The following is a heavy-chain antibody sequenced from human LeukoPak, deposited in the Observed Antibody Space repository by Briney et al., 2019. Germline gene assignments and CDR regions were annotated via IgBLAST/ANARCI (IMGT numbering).Heavy chain of an antibody. CDR3: AAAQSGSSWYDAFDI. V-gene: IGHV1-58*01. Sequence: SVKVSCKASGFTFTSSAVQWVRQARGQRLEWIGWIVVGSGNTNYAQKFQERVTITRDMSTSTAYMELSSLRSEDTAVYYCAAAQSGSSWYDAFDIWGQGTMVTVSS. J-gene: IGHJ3*02. D-gene: IGHD6-13*01. CDR2: IVVGSGNT. CDR1: GFTFTSSA.